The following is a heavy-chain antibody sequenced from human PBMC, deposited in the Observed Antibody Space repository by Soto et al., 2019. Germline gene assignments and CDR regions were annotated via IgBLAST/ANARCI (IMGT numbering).Heavy chain of an antibody. D-gene: IGHD4-17*01. CDR3: ATIGDHDGFDV. CDR2: ISTSSIEI. CDR1: DFIFIGYN. V-gene: IGHV3-21*06. Sequence: EVQLVESGGGLVMPEESLRLSCAASDFIFIGYNMKWVRQAPGKGLEWVASISTSSIEIFYSDLVRGRFTIFRDNARNSLYLQLHSLRAEDTAVYYCATIGDHDGFDVWGQGTTVTVSS. J-gene: IGHJ3*01.